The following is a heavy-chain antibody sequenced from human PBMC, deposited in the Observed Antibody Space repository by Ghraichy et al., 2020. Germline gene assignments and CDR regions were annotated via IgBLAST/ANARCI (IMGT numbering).Heavy chain of an antibody. D-gene: IGHD1-26*01. J-gene: IGHJ6*02. CDR2: IYTSGST. Sequence: SETLSLTCTVSGGSISSYYWSWIRQPAGKGLEWIGRIYTSGSTNYNPSLKSRVTMSVDTSKNQFSLKLSSVTAADTAVYYCARDKGGSHGGPGGYYYYYGMDVWGQGTTVTVSS. CDR3: ARDKGGSHGGPGGYYYYYGMDV. V-gene: IGHV4-4*07. CDR1: GGSISSYY.